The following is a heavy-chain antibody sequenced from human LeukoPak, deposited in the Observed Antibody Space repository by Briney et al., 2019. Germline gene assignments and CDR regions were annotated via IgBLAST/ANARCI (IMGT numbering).Heavy chain of an antibody. V-gene: IGHV1-18*01. D-gene: IGHD1-1*01. CDR2: ISAYNGNT. CDR3: ARLQLELNWFDP. J-gene: IGHJ5*02. CDR1: GYTFTSYG. Sequence: ASVKVSCKASGYTFTSYGISWVRQTPGQGLEWIGWISAYNGNTNYAQKLQGRVTMTTDTSTSTAYMELRSLRSDDTAVYYCARLQLELNWFDPWGQGTLVTISS.